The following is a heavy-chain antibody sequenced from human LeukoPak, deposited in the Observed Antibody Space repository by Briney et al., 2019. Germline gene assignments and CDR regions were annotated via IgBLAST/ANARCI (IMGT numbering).Heavy chain of an antibody. CDR1: GGSISSGDYY. Sequence: PSQTLSLTCTVSGGSISSGDYYWSWIRQPPGKGLEWIGYIYYSGSTYYNPSLTSRVTISVDTSKNQFSLKLSSVTAADTAVYYCARAGGYYYYGMDVWGQGTTVTVSS. D-gene: IGHD1-26*01. CDR2: IYYSGST. J-gene: IGHJ6*02. V-gene: IGHV4-30-4*01. CDR3: ARAGGYYYYGMDV.